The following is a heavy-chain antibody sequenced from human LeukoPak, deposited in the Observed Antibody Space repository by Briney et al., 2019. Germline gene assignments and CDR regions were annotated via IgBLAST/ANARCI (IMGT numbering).Heavy chain of an antibody. J-gene: IGHJ4*02. V-gene: IGHV1-2*02. CDR1: GYTFTSYA. CDR3: ASYLGYCSGGSCYPDY. D-gene: IGHD2-15*01. Sequence: ASVKVSCKASGYTFTSYAMDWVRQAPGQGLEWMGWINPNSGGTNYAQKFQGRVTMTRDTSTSTVYMELSSLRSEDTAVYYCASYLGYCSGGSCYPDYWGQGTLVTVSS. CDR2: INPNSGGT.